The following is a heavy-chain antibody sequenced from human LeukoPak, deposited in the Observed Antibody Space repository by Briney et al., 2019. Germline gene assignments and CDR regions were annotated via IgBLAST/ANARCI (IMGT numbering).Heavy chain of an antibody. CDR2: ISGSGGST. D-gene: IGHD3-10*01. CDR1: GFTFSSYG. Sequence: GGSLRLSCAASGFTFSSYGMSWVRQPPGKGLEWVSAISGSGGSTYYAGSVKGRFTISRDSSKNTLYLQMNSLRAEDTAIYYCAREATALTHFASGKSDWGQGTLVSVSA. V-gene: IGHV3-23*01. CDR3: AREATALTHFASGKSD. J-gene: IGHJ4*02.